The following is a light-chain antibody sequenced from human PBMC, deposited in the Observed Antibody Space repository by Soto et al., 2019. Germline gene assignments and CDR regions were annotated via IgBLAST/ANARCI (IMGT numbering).Light chain of an antibody. V-gene: IGLV7-43*01. CDR3: LLYYGGALV. CDR1: TGAVTSGYY. Sequence: QTVVTQEPSLTVSPGGTVTLTCASSTGAVTSGYYPNWIQQKHGQAHSTLIYSTTNKHSWTPARFSGSLVGGKAALTLSGVQTEDEAEYFCLLYYGGALVFGGGTKRTVL. CDR2: STT. J-gene: IGLJ2*01.